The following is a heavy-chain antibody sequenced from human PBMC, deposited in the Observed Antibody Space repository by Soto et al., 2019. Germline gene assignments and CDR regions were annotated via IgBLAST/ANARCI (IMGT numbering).Heavy chain of an antibody. Sequence: ETLSLTCTVSGGSINSRSYYWGWIRQSPGKGLEWIGSIYYSGSTYYNPSLKSRVAMSVDTSKNQFSLKLRSVSAADTAVYYCARQRTSVVTQAYFDDWGQGSLVTVSS. J-gene: IGHJ4*02. CDR2: IYYSGST. CDR1: GGSINSRSYY. CDR3: ARQRTSVVTQAYFDD. V-gene: IGHV4-39*01. D-gene: IGHD2-21*02.